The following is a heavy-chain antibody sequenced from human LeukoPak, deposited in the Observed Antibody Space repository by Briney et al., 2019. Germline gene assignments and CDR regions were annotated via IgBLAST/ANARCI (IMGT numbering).Heavy chain of an antibody. CDR1: GFAFSSYW. V-gene: IGHV3-7*03. CDR3: ARYIAGANWFDP. Sequence: GGSLRLSCAASGFAFSSYWMSWVRQAPGKGLEWVADIKQDGSEKYYVDSVKGRFTISRDNAKNSLYLQMNSLRAEDTAVYYCARYIAGANWFDPWGQGTLVTVSS. D-gene: IGHD5-12*01. J-gene: IGHJ5*02. CDR2: IKQDGSEK.